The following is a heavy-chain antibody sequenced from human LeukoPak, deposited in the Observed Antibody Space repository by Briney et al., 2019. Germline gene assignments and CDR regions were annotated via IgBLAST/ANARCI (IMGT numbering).Heavy chain of an antibody. CDR1: GDTFTDYS. J-gene: IGHJ4*02. Sequence: ASVRVSCKASGDTFTDYSISWVRQAPGQGLEWMGGINPVVGAANYAQKFQGRVTITADASTSTAYMELSSLRSEDTAVYYCARGSGGYCSGGSCYRFDYWGQGTLVTVSS. CDR2: INPVVGAA. V-gene: IGHV1-69*13. D-gene: IGHD2-15*01. CDR3: ARGSGGYCSGGSCYRFDY.